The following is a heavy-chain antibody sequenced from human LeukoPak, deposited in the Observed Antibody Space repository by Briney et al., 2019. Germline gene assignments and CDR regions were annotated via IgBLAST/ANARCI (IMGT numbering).Heavy chain of an antibody. J-gene: IGHJ6*04. Sequence: ASVKVSCKASGYTFTGYYMHWVRQAPGQGLEWMGWIDPNSGGTNYAQKFQGRVTMTRDTSISTAYMELSRLRSDDTAVYYCARGYDFWSGYRMDVWGKGTTVTVSS. CDR2: IDPNSGGT. D-gene: IGHD3-3*01. CDR3: ARGYDFWSGYRMDV. CDR1: GYTFTGYY. V-gene: IGHV1-2*02.